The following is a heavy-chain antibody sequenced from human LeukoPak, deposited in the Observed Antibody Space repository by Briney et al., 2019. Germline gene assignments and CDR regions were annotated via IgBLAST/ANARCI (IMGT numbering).Heavy chain of an antibody. D-gene: IGHD3/OR15-3a*01. CDR1: GFTFSSYA. CDR2: ISGSGGST. J-gene: IGHJ4*02. Sequence: GGSLRLSCAASGFTFSSYAMSWVRQAPGKGLEWVSAISGSGGSTYYADSVKGRFTISRDTAKNSLYLQMNSLRAEDTAVYFCARDKDWAFDYWGQGTLVTVSS. CDR3: ARDKDWAFDY. V-gene: IGHV3-23*01.